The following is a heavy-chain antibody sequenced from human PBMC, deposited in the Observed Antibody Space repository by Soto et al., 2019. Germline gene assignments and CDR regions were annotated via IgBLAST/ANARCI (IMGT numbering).Heavy chain of an antibody. D-gene: IGHD2-15*01. Sequence: SVKVSCKASGGTFSSYAISCVRQAPGQGLEWMGGIIPIFGTANYAQKFQGRVTITADKSTSTAYMELSSLRSEDTAVYYCARSPLGYCSGGSCQPFDYWGQGTLVTVSS. CDR2: IIPIFGTA. CDR1: GGTFSSYA. J-gene: IGHJ4*02. V-gene: IGHV1-69*06. CDR3: ARSPLGYCSGGSCQPFDY.